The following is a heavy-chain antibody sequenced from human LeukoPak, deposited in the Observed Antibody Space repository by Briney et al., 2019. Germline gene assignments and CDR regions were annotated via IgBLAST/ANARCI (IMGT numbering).Heavy chain of an antibody. CDR2: IYYSVST. CDR3: ARALGGDYVLKYFDY. D-gene: IGHD4-17*01. V-gene: IGHV4-59*12. CDR1: GGSISSYY. Sequence: SETLSLTCTVSGGSISSYYWSWIRQPPGKGLEWIGYIYYSVSTNYNPSLKSRVTISVDTSKNQFSLKLSSVTAADTARYYCARALGGDYVLKYFDYWGQGTLVTVSS. J-gene: IGHJ4*02.